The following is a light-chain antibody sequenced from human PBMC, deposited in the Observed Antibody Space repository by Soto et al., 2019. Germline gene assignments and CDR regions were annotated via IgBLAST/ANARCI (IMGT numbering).Light chain of an antibody. J-gene: IGKJ1*01. CDR1: QSISSY. CDR2: AAS. V-gene: IGKV1-39*01. Sequence: DLPMPQSPSSLSASVGDRVTITCRASQSISSYLNWYQQKPGKAPKLLIYAASSLQSGVPSSFSGTGSGTDFTLTISSLQPEDFPTYYCQQSYSTPPWTFGQVTKVEIK. CDR3: QQSYSTPPWT.